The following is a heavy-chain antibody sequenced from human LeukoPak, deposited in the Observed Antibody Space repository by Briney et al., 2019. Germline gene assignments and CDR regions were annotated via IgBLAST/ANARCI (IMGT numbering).Heavy chain of an antibody. CDR1: GFSFRNYA. CDR2: LRGNDET. J-gene: IGHJ4*02. CDR3: ARASWVSHADAVS. Sequence: GGSLRLSCAASGFSFRNYAMSWVRQAPGRGPEWVSSLRGNDETFYADSLKDRITLSRDDSRNTVYLLLTDLRVEDTAVYYCARASWVSHADAVSWGQGTQVTVSS. D-gene: IGHD3-16*01. V-gene: IGHV3-23*01.